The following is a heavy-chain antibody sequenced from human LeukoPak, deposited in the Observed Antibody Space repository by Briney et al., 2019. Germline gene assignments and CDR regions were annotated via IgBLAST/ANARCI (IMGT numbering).Heavy chain of an antibody. D-gene: IGHD3-16*01. CDR2: INHNGNVN. CDR1: GFTFSSYW. CDR3: ARGGGLDV. V-gene: IGHV3-7*03. Sequence: GGSLRLSCAASGFTFSSYWMNWARQAPGKGLEWVASINHNGNVNYYVDSVKGRFTISRDNAKNSLYLQMSNLRAEDTAVYFCARGGGLDVWGQGAMVTVS. J-gene: IGHJ6*02.